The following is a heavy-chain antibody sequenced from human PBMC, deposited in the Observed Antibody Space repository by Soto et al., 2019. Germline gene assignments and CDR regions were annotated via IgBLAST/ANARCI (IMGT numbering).Heavy chain of an antibody. D-gene: IGHD2-15*01. CDR2: ISGSGDVI. Sequence: GGSLRLSCAASAFKFSDYYMSWVRQAPGKGLEWVSYISGSGDVIYYADSVKGRFTISRDNDKKSVHLQMDTLRAEDTELYYCARAPDCGEGSCYRHFDLWGQGTRVTVSS. J-gene: IGHJ4*02. CDR1: AFKFSDYY. V-gene: IGHV3-11*01. CDR3: ARAPDCGEGSCYRHFDL.